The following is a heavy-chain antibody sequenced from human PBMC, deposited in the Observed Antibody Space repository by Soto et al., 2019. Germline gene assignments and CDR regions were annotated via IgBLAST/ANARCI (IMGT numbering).Heavy chain of an antibody. D-gene: IGHD5-12*01. CDR2: INAGNGNT. CDR1: GYTFNSYG. V-gene: IGHV1-3*01. J-gene: IGHJ6*03. Sequence: QVPLVQSGAEVKKPGASVKVSCKASGYTFNSYGMHWVRQAPGQRLEWMGWINAGNGNTKYSQKFQGRVTITRDTSASTAYMELSSLRSEDTAVYHCARGLHTFYYYYMDVWGKGTTVTVSS. CDR3: ARGLHTFYYYYMDV.